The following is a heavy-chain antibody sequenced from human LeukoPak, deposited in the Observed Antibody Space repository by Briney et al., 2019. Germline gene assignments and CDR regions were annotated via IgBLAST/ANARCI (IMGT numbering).Heavy chain of an antibody. CDR1: EYNFASYW. D-gene: IGHD3-10*02. CDR2: TYVGDSDT. CDR3: ARHVVRGVIFDWFDP. V-gene: IGHV5-51*01. Sequence: GESLKISCKGSEYNFASYWIAWVRQMPGKGLEWMGITYVGDSDTRYSPSFQGQVTISADKSINTAYLQWSSLKASDTAMYYCARHVVRGVIFDWFDPWGQGTLVTVSS. J-gene: IGHJ5*02.